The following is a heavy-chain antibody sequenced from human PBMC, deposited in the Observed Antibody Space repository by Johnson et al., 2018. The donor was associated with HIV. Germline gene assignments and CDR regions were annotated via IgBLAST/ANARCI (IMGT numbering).Heavy chain of an antibody. CDR2: MSYDGSNK. Sequence: VQLVESGGGVVQPGRSLRLSCVASGFTLSTYGMHWVRQAPGKGLEWVAVMSYDGSNKYYADSVKGRFTISRDSSKNTLYLQMNSLRPEDTAVYYCARGPHEVVVVAATSAFDIWGQGTMVTVSS. CDR1: GFTLSTYG. D-gene: IGHD2-15*01. CDR3: ARGPHEVVVVAATSAFDI. V-gene: IGHV3-30*03. J-gene: IGHJ3*02.